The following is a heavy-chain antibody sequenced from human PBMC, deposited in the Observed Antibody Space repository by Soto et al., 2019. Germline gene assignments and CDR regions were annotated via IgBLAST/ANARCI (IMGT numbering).Heavy chain of an antibody. CDR1: GFTFDDYA. CDR3: ARTDTAMVTPNFDY. Sequence: GGSLRLSCADSGFTFDDYAMHWVRQAPGKGLEWVSGISWNSGSIGYADSVKGRFTISRDNAKNSLYLQMNSLRAEDTAVYYCARTDTAMVTPNFDYWGQGTLVTVSS. D-gene: IGHD5-18*01. CDR2: ISWNSGSI. J-gene: IGHJ4*02. V-gene: IGHV3-9*01.